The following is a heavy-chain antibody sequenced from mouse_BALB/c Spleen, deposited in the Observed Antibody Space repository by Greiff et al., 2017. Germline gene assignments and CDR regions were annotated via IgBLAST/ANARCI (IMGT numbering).Heavy chain of an antibody. CDR2: LYPGSGST. J-gene: IGHJ2*01. V-gene: IGHV1S22*01. CDR3: TRGDYGNYYFDY. D-gene: IGHD2-1*01. Sequence: LQQPGSELVRPGASVKLSCKASGYTFTSYWMHWVKQRPGQGLEWIGNLYPGSGSTNYDEKFKSKATLTVDTSSSTAYMQLSSLTSEDSAVYYYTRGDYGNYYFDYWGQGTTLTVSS. CDR1: GYTFTSYW.